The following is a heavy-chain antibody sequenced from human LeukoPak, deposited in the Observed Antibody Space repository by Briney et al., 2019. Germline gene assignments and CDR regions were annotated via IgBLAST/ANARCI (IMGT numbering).Heavy chain of an antibody. CDR3: AKDQEIVVVPAAIDY. J-gene: IGHJ4*02. CDR2: IRYDGSNK. CDR1: GFTFSSYG. Sequence: GGSLRLSXAASGFTFSSYGMHWVRQAPGKGLEWVTFIRYDGSNKYYADSVKGRFTISRDNSKNTLYLQMNSLRAEDTAVYYCAKDQEIVVVPAAIDYWGQGTLVTVSS. V-gene: IGHV3-30*02. D-gene: IGHD2-2*01.